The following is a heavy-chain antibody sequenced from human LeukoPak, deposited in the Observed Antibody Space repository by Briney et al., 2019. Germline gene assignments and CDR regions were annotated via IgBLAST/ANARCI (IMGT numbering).Heavy chain of an antibody. CDR2: ISYDGSNK. CDR3: AKFFDY. Sequence: GGSLRLSCAASGFTFSSYAMHWVRQAPGKGLEWVAVISYDGSNKYYADSVKGRFTISRDNSKNTLYLQMNSLRAEDTAVYYRAKFFDYWGQGTLVTVSS. J-gene: IGHJ4*02. V-gene: IGHV3-30-3*02. CDR1: GFTFSSYA.